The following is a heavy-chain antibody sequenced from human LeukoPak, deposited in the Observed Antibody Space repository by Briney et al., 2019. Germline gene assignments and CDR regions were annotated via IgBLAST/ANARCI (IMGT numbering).Heavy chain of an antibody. V-gene: IGHV1-58*02. D-gene: IGHD3-22*01. CDR2: IVVGSGNT. Sequence: SVKVSCKASGFTFTSSAMQWVRQAGGQRLEWIRWIVVGSGNTNYAQKFKERVTITRDMSTSTAYMELSSLRSEDTAVYYCAAGGGYYPLDYWGQGTLVTVSS. CDR3: AAGGGYYPLDY. CDR1: GFTFTSSA. J-gene: IGHJ4*02.